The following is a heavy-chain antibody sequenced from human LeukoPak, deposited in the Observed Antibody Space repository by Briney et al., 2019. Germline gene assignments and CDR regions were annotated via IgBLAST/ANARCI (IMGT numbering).Heavy chain of an antibody. CDR1: GFTFSSYE. J-gene: IGHJ6*02. CDR3: ARGASNWNFDYYGMDV. CDR2: VTSSGATI. Sequence: PGGSLRLSCAASGFTFSSYEMNCVRQAPGKGLEWVSFVTSSGATIYNADSVKGRFTISRDNAKNSLYLQMNSLRAEDTAVYYCARGASNWNFDYYGMDVWGQGTTVTVSS. D-gene: IGHD1-1*01. V-gene: IGHV3-48*03.